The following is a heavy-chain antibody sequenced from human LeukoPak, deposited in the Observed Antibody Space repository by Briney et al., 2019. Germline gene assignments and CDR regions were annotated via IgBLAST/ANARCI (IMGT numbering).Heavy chain of an antibody. Sequence: SETLSLTCAVYGGSFSGYYWSWIRQHPGKGLEWIGYIYYSGSTYYNPSLKSRVTISVDTSKTQFSLRLSSVTAADTAVYYCARDSSGYIIYWGQGTLVTVSS. J-gene: IGHJ4*02. CDR3: ARDSSGYIIY. CDR2: IYYSGST. V-gene: IGHV4-31*11. CDR1: GGSFSGYY. D-gene: IGHD3-22*01.